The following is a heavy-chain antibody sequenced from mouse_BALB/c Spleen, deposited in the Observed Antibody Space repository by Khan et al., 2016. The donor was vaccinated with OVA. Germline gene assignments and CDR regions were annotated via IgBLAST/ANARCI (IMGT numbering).Heavy chain of an antibody. CDR3: RRRKYFSYTFAC. V-gene: IGHV1-77*01. D-gene: IGHD1-2*01. CDR2: ISPGSGDT. Sequence: QVQLQESGAELARPAASVKLSCKASGYTFTDYYINWVKQRTGQGLEWIGEISPGSGDTYCAAGFTGKATLTADHSTNTAYMQLSSLTSKTSAVYFGRRRKYFSYTFACWGQGTRVTVSA. J-gene: IGHJ3*01. CDR1: GYTFTDYY.